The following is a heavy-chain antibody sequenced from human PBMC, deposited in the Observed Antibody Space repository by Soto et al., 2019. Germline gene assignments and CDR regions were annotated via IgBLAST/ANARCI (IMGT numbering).Heavy chain of an antibody. V-gene: IGHV3-23*01. Sequence: EVQLLESGGGLVQPGGSLRLSCAASGFTFSSYAMSWVRQAPGKGLEWVSAISGSGGSTYYADSVKGRFTISRDNSNNTLYLQMNSLRAEDTAVYYCANFRDGYNTHYFDYWGQGTLVTVSS. D-gene: IGHD5-12*01. CDR2: ISGSGGST. J-gene: IGHJ4*02. CDR3: ANFRDGYNTHYFDY. CDR1: GFTFSSYA.